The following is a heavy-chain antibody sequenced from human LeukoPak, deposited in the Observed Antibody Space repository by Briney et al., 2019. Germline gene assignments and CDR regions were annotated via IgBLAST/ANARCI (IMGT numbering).Heavy chain of an antibody. D-gene: IGHD2-15*01. CDR3: ARAGSGSGGSFPYYYYYYMDV. V-gene: IGHV4-34*01. CDR1: GGSFSGYY. CDR2: INHSGST. Sequence: PSETLSLTCAVYGGSFSGYYWSWIRQPPGKGLEWIGEINHSGSTNYNPSLKSRVTISVDTSKNQFSLKLSSVTAADTAVYYCARAGSGSGGSFPYYYYYYMDVWGKGTTVTVSS. J-gene: IGHJ6*03.